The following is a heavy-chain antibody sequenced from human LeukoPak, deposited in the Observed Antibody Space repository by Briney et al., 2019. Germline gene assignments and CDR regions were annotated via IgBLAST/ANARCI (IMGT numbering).Heavy chain of an antibody. D-gene: IGHD3-22*01. CDR1: GGSISSYY. CDR2: IYTSGST. J-gene: IGHJ4*02. CDR3: ARVSSGYPEYYFDY. V-gene: IGHV4-4*09. Sequence: SGTLSLTCTVSGGSISSYYWSWIRQPPGKGLEWIGYIYTSGSTNSNPSLKSLVTISVDTSKNQFSLKLSSVTAADTAVYYCARVSSGYPEYYFDYWGQGTLVTVSS.